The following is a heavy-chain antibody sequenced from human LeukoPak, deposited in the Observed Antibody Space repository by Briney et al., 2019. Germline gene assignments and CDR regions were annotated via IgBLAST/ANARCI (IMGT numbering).Heavy chain of an antibody. CDR2: IDYSGST. V-gene: IGHV4-59*01. D-gene: IGHD6-6*01. Sequence: SETLSLPCTVSGGSISSYYWSWIRQPPGKGLEWLVYIDYSGSTNYNPSLKSRVTISVDTSKNQFSLKLSSVTAADTAVYYCARSGIAARPGFDYWGQGTLVTVSS. J-gene: IGHJ4*02. CDR3: ARSGIAARPGFDY. CDR1: GGSISSYY.